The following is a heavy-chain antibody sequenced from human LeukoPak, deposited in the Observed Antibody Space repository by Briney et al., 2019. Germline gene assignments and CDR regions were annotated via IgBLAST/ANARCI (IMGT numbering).Heavy chain of an antibody. D-gene: IGHD3-22*01. Sequence: GGSLRLSCAASGFTFSSYAMSWVRQAPGKGLEWVSAISGSGGSTYYADSVKGRFTISRDNSKNTLYLQMNSLRAEDTAVYYCARDHSSGYYPFDYWGQGTLVTVSS. CDR2: ISGSGGST. J-gene: IGHJ4*02. CDR1: GFTFSSYA. CDR3: ARDHSSGYYPFDY. V-gene: IGHV3-23*01.